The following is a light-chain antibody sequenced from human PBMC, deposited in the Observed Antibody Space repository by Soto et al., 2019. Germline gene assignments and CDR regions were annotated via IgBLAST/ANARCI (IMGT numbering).Light chain of an antibody. CDR1: QSVSNKY. V-gene: IGKV3-20*01. CDR3: QQYGSSPPYT. J-gene: IGKJ2*01. CDR2: GSS. Sequence: EVVLTQSPGTLSLSPGERATLSCRASQSVSNKYLAWDQQKPGQAPRLLIFGSSDGATGIPDRFSGSGSGTDFTLTISRLEPEDFAVYYCQQYGSSPPYTFGQGTKLEIK.